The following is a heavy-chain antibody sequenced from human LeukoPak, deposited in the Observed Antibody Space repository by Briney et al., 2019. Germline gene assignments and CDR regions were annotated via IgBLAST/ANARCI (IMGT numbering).Heavy chain of an antibody. Sequence: GGSLRLSCAASGFTFSSYEMNWVRQAPGKGLEWVSYISSSGSTIYYADSVKGRFTISRDNAKNSLYLQMNSLRAEDTAVYYCAKDRAVTMVRGVIIFYYYYMDVWGKGTTVTVSS. V-gene: IGHV3-48*03. CDR1: GFTFSSYE. CDR3: AKDRAVTMVRGVIIFYYYYMDV. CDR2: ISSSGSTI. J-gene: IGHJ6*03. D-gene: IGHD3-10*01.